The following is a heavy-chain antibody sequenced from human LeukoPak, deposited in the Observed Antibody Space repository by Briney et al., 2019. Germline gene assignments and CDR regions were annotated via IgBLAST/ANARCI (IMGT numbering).Heavy chain of an antibody. V-gene: IGHV4-34*01. CDR3: ARVRVAGYSSSWSRAGGY. CDR2: INHSGST. D-gene: IGHD6-13*01. Sequence: SETLSLTCAVYGGSFSGYYWSWIRQPPGKGLEWIGEINHSGSTNYNPSLKSRVIISVDTSKNQFSLKLSSVTAADTAVYYCARVRVAGYSSSWSRAGGYWGQGTLVTVSS. CDR1: GGSFSGYY. J-gene: IGHJ4*02.